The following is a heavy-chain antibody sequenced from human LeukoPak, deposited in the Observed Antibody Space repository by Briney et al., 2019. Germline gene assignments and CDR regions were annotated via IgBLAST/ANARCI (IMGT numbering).Heavy chain of an antibody. Sequence: SETLSLTCAVYGGSFSGYYWSWIRQPPGKGLEWLGEINHSGSTNYNPSLKSRVTISVDTSKNQFSLKLSSVTAADTAVYYCARRGSGSYYNDLMDYWGQGTLATVSS. V-gene: IGHV4-34*01. CDR1: GGSFSGYY. D-gene: IGHD3-10*01. CDR2: INHSGST. J-gene: IGHJ4*02. CDR3: ARRGSGSYYNDLMDY.